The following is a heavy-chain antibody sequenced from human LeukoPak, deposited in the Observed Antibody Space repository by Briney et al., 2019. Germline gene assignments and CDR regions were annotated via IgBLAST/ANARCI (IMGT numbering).Heavy chain of an antibody. CDR2: IVVGSGNT. J-gene: IGHJ3*02. CDR3: ARRVAVARRDAFDI. Sequence: ASVKVSCKASGFTFTSSAMQWVRQARGQGLEWIGWIVVGSGNTNYAQKFQERVTITRDMSTSTAYMELRSLRSEDTAVYYCARRVAVARRDAFDIWSQGTMVTVSS. D-gene: IGHD6-19*01. V-gene: IGHV1-58*02. CDR1: GFTFTSSA.